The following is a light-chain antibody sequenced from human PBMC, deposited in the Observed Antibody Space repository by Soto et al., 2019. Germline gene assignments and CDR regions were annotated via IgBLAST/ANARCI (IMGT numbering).Light chain of an antibody. CDR3: QQSYSTPRT. CDR2: AAS. Sequence: SQMAQSASSLSTSIEDRVTITFRASQSISSYLNWYQQKPGKVPKLLIYAASSLQSGVPSRFSGSGSVTDFTLTISSLQPEDFATDYCQQSYSTPRTFGQGTKVDIK. CDR1: QSISSY. V-gene: IGKV1-39*01. J-gene: IGKJ1*01.